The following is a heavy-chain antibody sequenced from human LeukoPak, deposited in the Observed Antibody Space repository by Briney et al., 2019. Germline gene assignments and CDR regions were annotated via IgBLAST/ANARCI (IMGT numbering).Heavy chain of an antibody. CDR1: GGTFSSYA. Sequence: SVKVSCKASGGTFSSYAISWVRQAPGQGLEWMGRIIPILGIANYAQKFQGRVTITADKSTSTAYMELSSLRSEDTAVYYCARGRPYSYGEIDYWGQGTLVTVSS. CDR2: IIPILGIA. V-gene: IGHV1-69*04. J-gene: IGHJ4*02. D-gene: IGHD5-18*01. CDR3: ARGRPYSYGEIDY.